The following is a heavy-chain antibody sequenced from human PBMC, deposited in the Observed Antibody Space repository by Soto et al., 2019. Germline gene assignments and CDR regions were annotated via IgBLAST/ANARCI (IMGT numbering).Heavy chain of an antibody. J-gene: IGHJ4*02. CDR3: ARVARYSSGWYQGDRFDY. CDR1: GGTFSSYA. CDR2: IIPIFGTA. V-gene: IGHV1-69*01. Sequence: QVQLVQSGAEVKKPGSSVKVSCKASGGTFSSYAISWVRQAPGQGLECMGGIIPIFGTANYAQKFQGRVTITADESTSTAYMELCSLRSEDTAVYYCARVARYSSGWYQGDRFDYWGQGTLVTVSS. D-gene: IGHD6-19*01.